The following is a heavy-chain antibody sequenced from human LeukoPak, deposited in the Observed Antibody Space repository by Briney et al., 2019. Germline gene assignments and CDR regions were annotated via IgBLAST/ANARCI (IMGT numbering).Heavy chain of an antibody. CDR3: ARVGYISGWYPFDF. V-gene: IGHV4-34*01. D-gene: IGHD6-19*01. J-gene: IGHJ4*02. CDR2: INHTGRT. CDR1: GGSFSANY. Sequence: SETLSLTCAVSGGSFSANYWSWIRQPPGEWPEWIGEINHTGRTNYNPSLKSRVTISVDMSKNQFSLKLSSVTAADTAVYYCARVGYISGWYPFDFWGLGTLVIVSS.